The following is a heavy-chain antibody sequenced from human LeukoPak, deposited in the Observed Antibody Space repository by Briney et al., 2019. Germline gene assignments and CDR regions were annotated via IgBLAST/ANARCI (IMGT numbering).Heavy chain of an antibody. CDR2: IYTSGST. J-gene: IGHJ5*02. Sequence: SETLSLTCTVSGGSISSGSYYWSWIRQPAGKGLEWIGRIYTSGSTNYNPSLKSRVTISVDTSKNQFSLKLSSVTAPDTAVYYCAKSLGTYYYDSSGYPHPANWFDPWGQGTLVTVSS. CDR1: GGSISSGSYY. V-gene: IGHV4-61*02. CDR3: AKSLGTYYYDSSGYPHPANWFDP. D-gene: IGHD3-22*01.